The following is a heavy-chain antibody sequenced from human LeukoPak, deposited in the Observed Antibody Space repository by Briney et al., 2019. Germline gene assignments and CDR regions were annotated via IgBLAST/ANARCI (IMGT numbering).Heavy chain of an antibody. D-gene: IGHD6-19*01. V-gene: IGHV3-7*01. CDR3: ARAARGWYIDY. J-gene: IGHJ4*02. CDR2: INQDGSEK. Sequence: PGGSLRLSCAASGFTFSSYWMSWVRQAPGRGLEWVANINQDGSEKYYVDSVKGRFTISRDNAKNSLYLQMNSLRAEDTAVYYCARAARGWYIDYWGQGTLVTVSS. CDR1: GFTFSSYW.